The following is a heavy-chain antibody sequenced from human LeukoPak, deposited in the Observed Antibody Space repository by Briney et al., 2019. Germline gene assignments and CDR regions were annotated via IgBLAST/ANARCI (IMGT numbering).Heavy chain of an antibody. CDR3: ARGSNIAVAGTYDY. Sequence: SETLSLTCAVYGGSFRGYYWSWIRQPPGKGLEWIGEINHSGSTNYNPSLKSRVTISVDTSKNQFSLKLSSVTAADTAVYYCARGSNIAVAGTYDYWGQGTLVTVSS. CDR1: GGSFRGYY. V-gene: IGHV4-34*01. D-gene: IGHD6-19*01. J-gene: IGHJ4*02. CDR2: INHSGST.